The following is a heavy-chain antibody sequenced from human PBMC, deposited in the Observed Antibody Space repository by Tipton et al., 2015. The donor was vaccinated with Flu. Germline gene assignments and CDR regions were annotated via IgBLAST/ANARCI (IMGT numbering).Heavy chain of an antibody. CDR2: INHSGST. CDR1: GESFSGFY. Sequence: TLSLPCAVYGESFSGFYWSWLRQTPGKGLEWIGEINHSGSTNYNPSLKRRVTMSVDPSGNQFSLKLTSVTATDTAVYYCARSTYYYGSGSSDYWGQGTLVTVSS. V-gene: IGHV4-34*01. CDR3: ARSTYYYGSGSSDY. J-gene: IGHJ4*02. D-gene: IGHD3-10*01.